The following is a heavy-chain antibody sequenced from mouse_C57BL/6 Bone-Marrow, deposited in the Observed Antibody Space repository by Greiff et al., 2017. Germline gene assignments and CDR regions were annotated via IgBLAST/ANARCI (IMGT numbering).Heavy chain of an antibody. CDR2: IDPANGNT. J-gene: IGHJ3*01. CDR1: GFNINNTY. V-gene: IGHV14-3*01. CDR3: ARGDYETWFAY. D-gene: IGHD2-4*01. Sequence: EVQLQQSVAELVRPGASLTLSCTASGFNINNTYMHWVKQRPEQGLEWMGRIDPANGNTKYAPKFQGKATITADTSSNTAYLQLSSLTSEDTAIYYCARGDYETWFAYWGQGTLVTVSA.